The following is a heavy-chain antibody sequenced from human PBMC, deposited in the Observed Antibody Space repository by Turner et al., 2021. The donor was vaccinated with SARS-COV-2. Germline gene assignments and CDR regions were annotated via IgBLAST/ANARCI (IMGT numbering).Heavy chain of an antibody. CDR2: IYYSGST. V-gene: IGHV4-39*01. J-gene: IGHJ4*02. Sequence: QVQLQESGPGLAKPSETLALSCSVSGGSITTSSYYWGWIRQPPGKGLEWIGSIYYSGSTYYNQSLKSRVTISVDTSKNQFSLKLSSVTAADTAVYYCARLRPTQNFDYWGQGTLVTVSS. CDR3: ARLRPTQNFDY. CDR1: GGSITTSSYY. D-gene: IGHD1-1*01.